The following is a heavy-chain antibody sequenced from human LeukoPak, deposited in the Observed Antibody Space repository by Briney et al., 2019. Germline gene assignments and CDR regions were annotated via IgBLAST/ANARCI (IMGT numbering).Heavy chain of an antibody. CDR1: GFAFNNYA. D-gene: IGHD6-19*01. CDR2: IWYDGSNK. CDR3: ARSSSGWIDY. V-gene: IGHV3-33*08. Sequence: QSGGSLRLSCAASGFAFNNYAMRWVRQAPGKGLEWVAVIWYDGSNKYYADSVKGRFTISRDNSKNTLYLQMNSLRAEDAAVYYCARSSSGWIDYWGQGTLVTVSS. J-gene: IGHJ4*02.